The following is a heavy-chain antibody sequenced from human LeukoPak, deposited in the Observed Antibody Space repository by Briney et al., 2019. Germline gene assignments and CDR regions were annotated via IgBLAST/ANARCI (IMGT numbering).Heavy chain of an antibody. V-gene: IGHV3-9*01. CDR2: ISWNSDTI. D-gene: IGHD5-12*01. CDR1: GFTFDDYA. Sequence: GGSLRLSCAVAGFTFDDYAMHWVRQVPGKCLGWVSGISWNSDTIGLADSVKGRFTISRDNAKNSLYLQMNRLRAEDTALYYCATNGGGDSGYGNFDYWGQGTLVTVSS. CDR3: ATNGGGDSGYGNFDY. J-gene: IGHJ4*02.